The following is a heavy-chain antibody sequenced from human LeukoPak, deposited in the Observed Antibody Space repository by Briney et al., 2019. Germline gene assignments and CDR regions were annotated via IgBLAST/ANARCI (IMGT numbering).Heavy chain of an antibody. CDR3: AKRGDGGHKSLEY. CDR2: IIPIFGTA. J-gene: IGHJ4*02. Sequence: ASVKVSCKASGGTFSSYAISWVRQAPGQGLEWMGGIIPIFGTANYAQKFQGRVTITADESTSTAYMELSSLRSEDTAVYYCAKRGDGGHKSLEYWGQGTLVIVSS. D-gene: IGHD3-16*01. V-gene: IGHV1-69*13. CDR1: GGTFSSYA.